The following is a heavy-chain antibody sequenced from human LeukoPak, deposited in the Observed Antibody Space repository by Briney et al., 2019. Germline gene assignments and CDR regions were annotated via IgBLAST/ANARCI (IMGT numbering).Heavy chain of an antibody. CDR3: TTDAFH. CDR1: GITFSNAW. V-gene: IGHV3-15*01. Sequence: GGSLRLSCAVSGITFSNAWMSRVRQTPGKGLEWVGRIKTKAAGGTADYAAPVKGRFTISRDDSKNTLYLQMSSLKTEDTAVYYCTTDAFHWGQGTLVTVSS. CDR2: IKTKAAGGTA. J-gene: IGHJ4*02.